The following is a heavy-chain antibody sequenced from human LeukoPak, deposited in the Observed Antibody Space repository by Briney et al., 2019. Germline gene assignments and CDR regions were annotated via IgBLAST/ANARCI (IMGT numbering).Heavy chain of an antibody. J-gene: IGHJ4*02. CDR3: AKENTAMALDY. CDR1: GFTFSSYG. D-gene: IGHD5-18*01. Sequence: GGSLRLSCAASGFTFSSYGMHWVRQAPGKGLEWVAVISYDGSNKYYTDSVKGRFTISRDNSKNTLYLQMNSLRAEDTAVYYCAKENTAMALDYWGQGTLVTVSS. V-gene: IGHV3-30*18. CDR2: ISYDGSNK.